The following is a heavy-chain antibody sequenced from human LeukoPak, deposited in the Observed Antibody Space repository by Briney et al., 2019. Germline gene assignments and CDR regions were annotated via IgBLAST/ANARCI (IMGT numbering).Heavy chain of an antibody. V-gene: IGHV4-59*01. CDR3: ARAGYFSGGSCYSVGYGDYYFDY. D-gene: IGHD2-15*01. CDR2: IYYSGST. CDR1: GGSISSYY. J-gene: IGHJ4*02. Sequence: SETLSLTCTGSGGSISSYYWSWIRQPPGKGVEWIGYIYYSGSTNYNPSLKSRGTISVDKSKNKYSLMRRYGNAEDPAVCYCARAGYFSGGSCYSVGYGDYYFDYWGQGTLVTVSS.